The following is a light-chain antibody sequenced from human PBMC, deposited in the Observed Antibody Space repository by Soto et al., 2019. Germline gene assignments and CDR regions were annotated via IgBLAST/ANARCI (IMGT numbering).Light chain of an antibody. CDR1: SGHSSYI. Sequence: QPVLTQSSAASASLGSSVKLTCTLSSGHSSYIIAWHQQQPGKAPRYLMKLEGSGSYNKGSGVPDRFSGSTSGADRYLTISILPFEDEADYYCETWDFNTRVFGGGTKLTVL. CDR3: ETWDFNTRV. V-gene: IGLV4-60*02. J-gene: IGLJ3*02. CDR2: LEGSGSY.